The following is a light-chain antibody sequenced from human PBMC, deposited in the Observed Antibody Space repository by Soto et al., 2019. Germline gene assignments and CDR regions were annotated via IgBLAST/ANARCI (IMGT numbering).Light chain of an antibody. CDR1: QGISNY. Sequence: IQMTQSPSSLSASVGDRVTITCRASQGISNYLAWHQQKPGKVPKLLLYAASTLQSGVPSRFSGSGSGTDFTITISSLQPEDVASYYCQNFNSAPFTFGPGTKVDIK. J-gene: IGKJ3*01. CDR3: QNFNSAPFT. V-gene: IGKV1-27*01. CDR2: AAS.